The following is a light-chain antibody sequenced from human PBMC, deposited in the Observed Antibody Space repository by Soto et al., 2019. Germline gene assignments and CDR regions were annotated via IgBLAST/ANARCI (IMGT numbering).Light chain of an antibody. CDR2: GSN. J-gene: IGLJ1*01. V-gene: IGLV1-44*01. Sequence: QSVLTQPPSASGTPGQRVTISCSGSSSNIGGPAVNWYQQLPGTAPKLLIYGSNQRPSGVPDRISGSKSGTSASLAISGLQSEDEADYYCAVWDDSLNGYVFATGTKVTVL. CDR1: SSNIGGPA. CDR3: AVWDDSLNGYV.